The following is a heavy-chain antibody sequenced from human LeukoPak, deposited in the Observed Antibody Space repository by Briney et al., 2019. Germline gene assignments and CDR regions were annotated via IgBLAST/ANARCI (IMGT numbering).Heavy chain of an antibody. V-gene: IGHV4-39*07. D-gene: IGHD6-6*01. J-gene: IGHJ4*02. CDR3: AGMGPGSSSGTLLDY. Sequence: SSETLSLTCTVSGGSISSSSYYWGWIRQPPGKGLEWIGSIYYSGSTNYNPSLKSRVTISVDTSKNQFSLKLSSVTAADTAVYYCAGMGPGSSSGTLLDYWGQGTLVTVSS. CDR2: IYYSGST. CDR1: GGSISSSSYY.